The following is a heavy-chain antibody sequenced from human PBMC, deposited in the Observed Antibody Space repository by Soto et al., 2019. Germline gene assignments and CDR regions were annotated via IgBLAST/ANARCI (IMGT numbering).Heavy chain of an antibody. CDR1: GYTFTGFY. D-gene: IGHD5-18*01. J-gene: IGHJ6*02. Sequence: ASVKVSCKASGYTFTGFYMHWVRQAPGQGLEWMGWINPNSGGTNYAQKFQGRVTMTRDTSISTAYMELSRLRSDDTAVYYCAREMDTAMASQGEAGEYYYYYYGMDVWGQGTTVTVSS. V-gene: IGHV1-2*02. CDR2: INPNSGGT. CDR3: AREMDTAMASQGEAGEYYYYYYGMDV.